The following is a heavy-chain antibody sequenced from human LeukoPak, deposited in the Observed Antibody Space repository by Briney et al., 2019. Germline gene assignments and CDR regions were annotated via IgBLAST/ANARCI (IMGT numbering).Heavy chain of an antibody. D-gene: IGHD4-17*01. J-gene: IGHJ4*02. Sequence: GGSLRLSCAASGFTFSSYAMSWVRQAPGKGLEWISAISGSGGSTYYADSVKGRFTISRDNSKNTLYLQMNSLRAEDMAVYYCAKYGVGTTVTPGGRFDYWGQGTLVTVSS. V-gene: IGHV3-23*01. CDR3: AKYGVGTTVTPGGRFDY. CDR1: GFTFSSYA. CDR2: ISGSGGST.